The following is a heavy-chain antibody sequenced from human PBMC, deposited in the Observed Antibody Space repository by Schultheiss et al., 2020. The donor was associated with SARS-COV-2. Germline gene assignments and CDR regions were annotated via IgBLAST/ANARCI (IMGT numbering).Heavy chain of an antibody. Sequence: GGSLRLSCKASGGTFSSYAISWVRQAPGQGLEWMGRIIPILGIANYAQKFQGRVTITADKSTSTAYMELSSLRSEDTAVYYCARGGGEIGAFDIWGQGTMVTVSS. CDR1: GGTFSSYA. CDR3: ARGGGEIGAFDI. D-gene: IGHD4-17*01. J-gene: IGHJ3*02. CDR2: IIPILGIA. V-gene: IGHV1-69*04.